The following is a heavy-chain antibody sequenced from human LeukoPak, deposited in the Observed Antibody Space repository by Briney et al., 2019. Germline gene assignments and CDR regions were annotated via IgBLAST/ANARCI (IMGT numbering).Heavy chain of an antibody. V-gene: IGHV3-23*01. CDR3: AKDQLYCSGGNCCSGHDY. J-gene: IGHJ4*02. D-gene: IGHD2-15*01. CDR2: ISGSGGTT. Sequence: GGSLRLSCAASGFTFSSYAMSWVRQAPGKGLEWVSTISGSGGTTYYADSVKGRFTISRDNSKNTLYLQMNSLRAEDTAVYYCAKDQLYCSGGNCCSGHDYWGQGTLVTVSS. CDR1: GFTFSSYA.